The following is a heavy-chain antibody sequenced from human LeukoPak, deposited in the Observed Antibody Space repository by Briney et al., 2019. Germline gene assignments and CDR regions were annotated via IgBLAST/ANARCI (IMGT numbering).Heavy chain of an antibody. CDR2: MNPNSGNT. J-gene: IGHJ6*02. CDR3: ARPTYYYDSSGYYYQFDPQYYYYYGMDV. D-gene: IGHD3-22*01. V-gene: IGHV1-8*01. CDR1: GYTFTSYD. Sequence: ASVKVSCKASGYTFTSYDINWVRQATGQGLEWMGWMNPNSGNTGYAQKFQGRVTMTRNTSISTAYMELSSLRSEDTAVYYCARPTYYYDSSGYYYQFDPQYYYYYGMDVWGQGTTVTVSS.